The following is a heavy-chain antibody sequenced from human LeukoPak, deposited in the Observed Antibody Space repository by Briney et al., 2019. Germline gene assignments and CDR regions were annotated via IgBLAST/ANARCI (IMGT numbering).Heavy chain of an antibody. CDR1: GFTFSSYA. V-gene: IGHV3-30*04. J-gene: IGHJ6*02. CDR2: ISYDGSNK. D-gene: IGHD3-22*01. Sequence: GGSLRLSCAASGFTFSSYAMHWVRQAPGKGLEWVAVISYDGSNKYYADSVKGRFTISRDNSKNTLYLQMNSLRAEDTAVYYCAKTVLSYYYDSSGYSGMDVWGQGTTVTVSS. CDR3: AKTVLSYYYDSSGYSGMDV.